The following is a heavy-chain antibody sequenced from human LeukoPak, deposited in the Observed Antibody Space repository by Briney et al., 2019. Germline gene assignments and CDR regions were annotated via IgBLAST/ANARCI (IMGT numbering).Heavy chain of an antibody. CDR3: ARHLGL. CDR2: ISSGSSTI. D-gene: IGHD3-16*01. V-gene: IGHV3-48*01. CDR1: GFTFSTYS. Sequence: GGSLRLSCAASGFTFSTYSMNWVRQAPGKGLEWVSYISSGSSTIYYADSVKGRFTISRDNAKNSLYLQMNSLRAEDTAAYYCARHLGLWGQGTLVTVSS. J-gene: IGHJ4*02.